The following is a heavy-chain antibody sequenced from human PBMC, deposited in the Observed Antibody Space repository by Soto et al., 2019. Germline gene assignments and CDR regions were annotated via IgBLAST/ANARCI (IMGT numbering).Heavy chain of an antibody. CDR2: LIPIFGTP. V-gene: IGHV1-69*01. CDR3: AREKFSNYFDP. CDR1: GGTFNSYR. D-gene: IGHD1-7*01. J-gene: IGHJ5*02. Sequence: QVQLVQSGAEVKKPGSSVKVSCKSSGGTFNSYRISWVRQARGQGLAWMGGLIPIFGTPNYAQKFQGRLTITADDSTSTVYMELSSLRSEDTARYYCAREKFSNYFDPWGQGSLVTVSS.